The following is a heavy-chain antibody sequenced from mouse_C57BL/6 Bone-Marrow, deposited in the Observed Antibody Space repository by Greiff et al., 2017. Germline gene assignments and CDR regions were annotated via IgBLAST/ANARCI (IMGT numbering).Heavy chain of an antibody. J-gene: IGHJ1*03. CDR2: IYPGGGNT. D-gene: IGHD2-5*01. Sequence: VQLQQPGAELVKPGASVKMSCKASGYTFTSYWITWVKQRPGQGLEWIGDIYPGGGNTNYNEKFKSKATLTVDTSSSTAYMQLSSLTSEDSAVYYCARPYYSIYWYFDVWGTGTTVTVSS. CDR1: GYTFTSYW. CDR3: ARPYYSIYWYFDV. V-gene: IGHV1-55*01.